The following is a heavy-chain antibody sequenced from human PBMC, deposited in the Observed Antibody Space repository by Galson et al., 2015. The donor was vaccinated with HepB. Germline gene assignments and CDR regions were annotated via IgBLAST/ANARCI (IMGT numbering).Heavy chain of an antibody. CDR3: ARGSYCSSTSCYRGMDV. V-gene: IGHV1-2*04. CDR1: GYTFTGYY. D-gene: IGHD2-2*01. J-gene: IGHJ6*02. Sequence: SVKVSCKASGYTFTGYYMHWVRQAPGQGLEWMGWINPNSGGTNYAQKFQGWVTMTRDTSISTAYMELSRLRSDDTAVYYCARGSYCSSTSCYRGMDVWGQGTTVTVSS. CDR2: INPNSGGT.